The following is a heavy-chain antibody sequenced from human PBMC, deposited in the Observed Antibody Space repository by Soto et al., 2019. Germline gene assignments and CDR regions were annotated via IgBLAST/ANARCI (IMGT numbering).Heavy chain of an antibody. D-gene: IGHD3-3*01. V-gene: IGHV4-59*01. Sequence: SETLSLTCIISGDSTSNYYWSWIRQSPGKGLEWIGYISYSGNTNYNPSLKSRVTISVDTSKDQPSLKVTSVTAADTAMYGVLTPSFDPWGQGTLVTVSS. J-gene: IGHJ5*02. CDR2: ISYSGNT. CDR1: GDSTSNYY. CDR3: LTPSFDP.